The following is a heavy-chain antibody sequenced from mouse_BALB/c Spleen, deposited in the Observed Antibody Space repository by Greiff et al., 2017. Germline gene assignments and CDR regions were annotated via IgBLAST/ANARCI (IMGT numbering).Heavy chain of an antibody. Sequence: VKVVESGPGLVAPSQSLSITCTVSGFSLTSYGVHWVRQPPGKGLEWLGVIWAGGSTNYNSALMSRLSISKDNSKSQVFLKMNSLQTDDTAMYYCARDVDGYYSMDYWGQGTSVTVSS. CDR1: GFSLTSYG. CDR2: IWAGGST. CDR3: ARDVDGYYSMDY. J-gene: IGHJ4*01. V-gene: IGHV2-9*02. D-gene: IGHD2-3*01.